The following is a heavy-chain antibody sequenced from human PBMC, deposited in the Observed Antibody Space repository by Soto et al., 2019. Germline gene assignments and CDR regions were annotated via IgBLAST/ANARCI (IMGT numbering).Heavy chain of an antibody. CDR2: IYYNGST. Sequence: SETLSLTCTVSGGSVSSRSYFWGWIRQPPGKGLEWIGTIYYNGSTYYSPSLKSRLTLSVDTSKNQFSLKLTSVTASDTALYYRARQRVIPGTPTNWLDPWGQGTLVTVSS. CDR1: GGSVSSRSYF. CDR3: ARQRVIPGTPTNWLDP. V-gene: IGHV4-39*01. J-gene: IGHJ5*02. D-gene: IGHD2-15*01.